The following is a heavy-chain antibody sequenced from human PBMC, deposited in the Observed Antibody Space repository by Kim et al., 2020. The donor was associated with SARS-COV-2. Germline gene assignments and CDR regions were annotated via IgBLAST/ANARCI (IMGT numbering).Heavy chain of an antibody. V-gene: IGHV4-31*03. J-gene: IGHJ3*02. D-gene: IGHD3-22*01. CDR2: IFYSGST. CDR3: ARDYDSSGYWDYYAFDI. CDR1: GGSITTGGYY. Sequence: SETLSLTCSVSGGSITTGGYYWSWIRQSPGKGLEWIGYIFYSGSTNYNPSLKSRVTISLDTSNNQISLKLSSVTAADTAVDYCARDYDSSGYWDYYAFDIWGRGTVVTVSS.